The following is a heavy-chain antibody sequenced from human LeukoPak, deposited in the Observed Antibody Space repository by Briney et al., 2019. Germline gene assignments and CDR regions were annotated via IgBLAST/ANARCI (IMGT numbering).Heavy chain of an antibody. D-gene: IGHD3-3*01. V-gene: IGHV3-11*04. CDR1: GFTFSDYY. CDR3: ARDLYYDFWSGYYIDY. CDR2: IGSSGSTI. J-gene: IGHJ4*02. Sequence: PGGSLRPSCAASGFTFSDYYMSWIRQAPGKGLEWVSYIGSSGSTIYYADSVKGRFTISRDNAKNSLYLQMNSLRAEDTAVYYCARDLYYDFWSGYYIDYWGQGTLVTVSS.